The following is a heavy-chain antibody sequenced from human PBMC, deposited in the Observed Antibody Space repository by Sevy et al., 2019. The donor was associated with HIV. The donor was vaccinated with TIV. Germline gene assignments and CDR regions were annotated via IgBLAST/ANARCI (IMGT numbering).Heavy chain of an antibody. CDR2: ISGSGGST. D-gene: IGHD1-26*01. CDR1: GFTFSSYA. CDR3: AKDRRSGSYFGAFDI. V-gene: IGHV3-23*01. Sequence: GGSLRLSCAASGFTFSSYAMSWVRQAPGKGLEWVSAISGSGGSTYYADSVKGRFTISRDNSKNTLYLQTNSLRAEDTAVYYCAKDRRSGSYFGAFDIWGQGTMVTVSS. J-gene: IGHJ3*02.